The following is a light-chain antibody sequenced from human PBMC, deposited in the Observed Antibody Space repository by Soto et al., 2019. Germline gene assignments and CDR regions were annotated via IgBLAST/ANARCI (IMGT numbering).Light chain of an antibody. Sequence: QSVLTQPPSASGSPGQSVTISCTGTSSDIGRYNYVSWYQQHPGTAPKLIIYEVRKRPSGVPDRFSGSKSANSASLTVFGLQAEDEADYYCGSYGGSNNWVFGGGTQLTVL. CDR3: GSYGGSNNWV. J-gene: IGLJ3*02. V-gene: IGLV2-8*01. CDR2: EVR. CDR1: SSDIGRYNY.